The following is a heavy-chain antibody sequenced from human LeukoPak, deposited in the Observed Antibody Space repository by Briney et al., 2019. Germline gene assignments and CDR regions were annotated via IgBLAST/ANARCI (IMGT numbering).Heavy chain of an antibody. CDR1: GFTFSSYG. CDR3: AKERDTAMVTIDY. J-gene: IGHJ4*02. V-gene: IGHV3-30*02. D-gene: IGHD5-18*01. Sequence: PGGSLRLSCAASGFTFSSYGMDWVRQAPGKGLEWVAFIRYDGSNKYYADSVKGRFTISRDNSKNTLYLQMNSLRAEDTAVYYCAKERDTAMVTIDYWGQGTLVTVSS. CDR2: IRYDGSNK.